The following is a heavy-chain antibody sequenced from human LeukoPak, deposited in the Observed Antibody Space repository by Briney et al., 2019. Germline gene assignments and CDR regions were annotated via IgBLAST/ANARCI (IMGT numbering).Heavy chain of an antibody. J-gene: IGHJ4*02. CDR3: GRLGDDYRDSVVDY. D-gene: IGHD4-17*01. Sequence: GESLEICCKCSGYCFASYWIWWVRQMPGKGLEWMGIIYPGDSDTRYSPSFQGQVTIATAKTISTAYLQWSSLKATDTAMCYRGRLGDDYRDSVVDYRTQVTLVTVSS. CDR2: IYPGDSDT. V-gene: IGHV5-51*01. CDR1: GYCFASYW.